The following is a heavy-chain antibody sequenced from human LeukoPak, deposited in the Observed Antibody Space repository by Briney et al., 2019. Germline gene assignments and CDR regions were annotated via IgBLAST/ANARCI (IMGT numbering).Heavy chain of an antibody. CDR3: ARDTDYCGGDCYSDY. CDR2: IKQDGSEK. Sequence: PGESLRLSCAASGFTFSSYWMSWVRQAPGKGLEWVANIKQDGSEKYYVDSVKGRFTISRDNAKNSLYLQMNSLRAEDTAVYYCARDTDYCGGDCYSDYWGQGTLVTVSS. CDR1: GFTFSSYW. D-gene: IGHD2-21*02. V-gene: IGHV3-7*01. J-gene: IGHJ4*02.